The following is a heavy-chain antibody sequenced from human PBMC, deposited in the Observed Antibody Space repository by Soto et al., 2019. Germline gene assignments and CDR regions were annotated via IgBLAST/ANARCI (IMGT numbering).Heavy chain of an antibody. CDR1: GGSVSSGSYY. V-gene: IGHV4-61*01. Sequence: SETLSLTCTVSGGSVSSGSYYWGWIRQPPGKGLEWIGYIYYSGSTNYNPSLKSRVTISVDTSKNQFSLKLSSVTAADTAVYYCARDLPSDTHYGAFGVVPRYGMDVWGQGTTVTVSS. D-gene: IGHD3-3*01. CDR3: ARDLPSDTHYGAFGVVPRYGMDV. CDR2: IYYSGST. J-gene: IGHJ6*02.